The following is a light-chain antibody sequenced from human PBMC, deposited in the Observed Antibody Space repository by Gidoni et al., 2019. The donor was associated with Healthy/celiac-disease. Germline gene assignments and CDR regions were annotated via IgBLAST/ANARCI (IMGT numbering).Light chain of an antibody. Sequence: QSVLHQHTSASGTPGQRVTISCSGSSPTIGSNSVYWYQQLPGTAPNLLLYSNNQLPSGVPDRFARSTSATSAALAISGLRSVDESDYYFAAWNDSNVVFGGGTKLTVL. CDR1: SPTIGSNS. V-gene: IGLV1-47*02. J-gene: IGLJ2*01. CDR3: AAWNDSNVV. CDR2: SNN.